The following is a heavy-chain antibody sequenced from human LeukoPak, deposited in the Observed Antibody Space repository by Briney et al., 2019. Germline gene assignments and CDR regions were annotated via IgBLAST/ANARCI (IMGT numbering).Heavy chain of an antibody. CDR3: AGGTTPVTVDDYYYYYYMDV. V-gene: IGHV3-15*01. CDR2: IKSKTDGGTT. J-gene: IGHJ6*03. D-gene: IGHD4-17*01. Sequence: PGGSLRLSCAASGFTFSNAWMSWVRQAPGKGLEWVGRIKSKTDGGTTDYAAPVKGRFTISRDDSKNSLYLQMNSLKTEDTAVYYCAGGTTPVTVDDYYYYYYMDVWGKGTTVTVSS. CDR1: GFTFSNAW.